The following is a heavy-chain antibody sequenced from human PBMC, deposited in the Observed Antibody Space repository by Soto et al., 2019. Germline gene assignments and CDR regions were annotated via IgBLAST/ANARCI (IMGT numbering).Heavy chain of an antibody. J-gene: IGHJ6*02. Sequence: GASVKVSCKASGGTFSSYAISWVRQAPGQGLEWMGGIIPIFGTANYAQKFQGRVTITADESTSTAYMELSSLRSEDTAVYYCARGPRVRGLVPGGMDVWGQGTTVTVSS. CDR1: GGTFSSYA. CDR3: ARGPRVRGLVPGGMDV. V-gene: IGHV1-69*13. D-gene: IGHD3-10*01. CDR2: IIPIFGTA.